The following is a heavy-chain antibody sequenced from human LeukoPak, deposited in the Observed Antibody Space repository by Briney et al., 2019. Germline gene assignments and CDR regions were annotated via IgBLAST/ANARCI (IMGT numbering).Heavy chain of an antibody. V-gene: IGHV4-59*11. D-gene: IGHD1-20*01. CDR3: ARESNWPNWYFDL. Sequence: SETLSLTCTVSGGSISSHYWSWIRQPPGKGLEWIGYIYYSGSTNYNPSLKSRVTISVDTSKNQFSLKLSSVTAADTAVYYCARESNWPNWYFDLWGRGTLVTVSS. J-gene: IGHJ2*01. CDR2: IYYSGST. CDR1: GGSISSHY.